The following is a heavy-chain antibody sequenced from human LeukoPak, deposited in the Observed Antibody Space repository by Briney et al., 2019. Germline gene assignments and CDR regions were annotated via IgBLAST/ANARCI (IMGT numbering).Heavy chain of an antibody. Sequence: SETLSLTCAVYGGSFSGYYWSWIRQPPGKGLEWIGEINHSGSTNYNPSLKSRVTISVDTSKNQFSLKLSSVTAADTAVYYCARVGGYSYGYYYYMDVWGKGTTVTVSS. D-gene: IGHD5-18*01. CDR3: ARVGGYSYGYYYYMDV. V-gene: IGHV4-34*01. J-gene: IGHJ6*03. CDR1: GGSFSGYY. CDR2: INHSGST.